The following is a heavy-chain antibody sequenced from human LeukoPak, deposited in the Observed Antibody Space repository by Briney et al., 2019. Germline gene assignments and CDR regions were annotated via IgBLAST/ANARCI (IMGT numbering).Heavy chain of an antibody. V-gene: IGHV5-51*01. D-gene: IGHD2-15*01. J-gene: IGHJ5*02. CDR2: IYPGDSDT. CDR3: ARSDVGYCSGGSCKNWFDP. CDR1: GYSFTSYW. Sequence: GESLKIPCKGSGYSFTSYWYGWGRQMPGKGLEWMGIIYPGDSDTRYSPSFQGQVTISADKSISTAYLQWSSLKASDTAMYYCARSDVGYCSGGSCKNWFDPWGQGTLVTVSS.